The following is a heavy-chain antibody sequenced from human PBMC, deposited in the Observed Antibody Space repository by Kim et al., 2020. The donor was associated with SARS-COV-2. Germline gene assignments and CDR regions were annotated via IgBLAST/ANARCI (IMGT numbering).Heavy chain of an antibody. V-gene: IGHV3-30*04. Sequence: GGSLRLSCAASGFTFSSYAMHWVRQAPGKGLEWVAVISYDGSNKYYADSVKGRFTISRDNSKNTLYLQMNSLRAEDTAVYYCARGARYGDYYFDYWGQGTLVTVSS. D-gene: IGHD4-17*01. CDR3: ARGARYGDYYFDY. CDR1: GFTFSSYA. CDR2: ISYDGSNK. J-gene: IGHJ4*02.